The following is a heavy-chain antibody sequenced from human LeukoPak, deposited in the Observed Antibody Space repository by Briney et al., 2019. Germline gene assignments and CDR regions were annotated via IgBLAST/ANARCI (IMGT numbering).Heavy chain of an antibody. Sequence: QPGGSLRLSCAASGFTVSSNYMSWVRQAPGKGLEWVSAILGGGDTTSYADSVKGRFTISRDNSKNTLYLQMNSLRAEDTAVYYCAKDLVSQRGVGSSEKVDYWGQGTLVTVSS. CDR2: ILGGGDTT. J-gene: IGHJ4*02. CDR1: GFTVSSNY. CDR3: AKDLVSQRGVGSSEKVDY. V-gene: IGHV3-23*01. D-gene: IGHD3-10*01.